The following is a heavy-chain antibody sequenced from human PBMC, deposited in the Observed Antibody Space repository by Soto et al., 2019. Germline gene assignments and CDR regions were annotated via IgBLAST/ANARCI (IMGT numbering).Heavy chain of an antibody. D-gene: IGHD2-2*01. Sequence: QVQLQQWGAGLLKPSETLSLTCAVYGGSFSGYYWSWIRQPPGKGLEWLGEINHSGSTNYNPSLKSRVTISVDTSKNQFSLKLSSVTAADTAVYYCASRGYCSSTSCFRYYYYYYMDVWGKGTTVTVSS. J-gene: IGHJ6*03. CDR1: GGSFSGYY. CDR2: INHSGST. V-gene: IGHV4-34*01. CDR3: ASRGYCSSTSCFRYYYYYYMDV.